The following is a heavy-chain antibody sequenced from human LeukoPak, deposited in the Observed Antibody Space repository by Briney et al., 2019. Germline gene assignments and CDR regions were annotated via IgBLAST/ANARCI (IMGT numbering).Heavy chain of an antibody. D-gene: IGHD3-22*01. J-gene: IGHJ4*02. CDR1: GGSISSGGYY. CDR3: AREALVSGYYLRYFDY. Sequence: PSQTLSLTCTVSGGSISSGGYYWSWIRQHPGKGLEWIGYIYYSGSTYYNPSLKSRVTISVDTSKNQFSLKLSSVTAADTAVYYCAREALVSGYYLRYFDYWGQGTLVTVSS. CDR2: IYYSGST. V-gene: IGHV4-31*03.